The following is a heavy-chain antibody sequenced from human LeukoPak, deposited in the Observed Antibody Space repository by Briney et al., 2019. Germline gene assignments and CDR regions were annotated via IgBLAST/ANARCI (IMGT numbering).Heavy chain of an antibody. CDR3: ARGDPIYDFWSGGDY. D-gene: IGHD3-3*01. CDR1: GFTFSSYS. V-gene: IGHV3-48*01. J-gene: IGHJ4*02. Sequence: GGSLRLSCAASGFTFSSYSMMWVRQAPGKGLEWVSYISSSSTTIHYADSVKGRFTISRDNARNLLSLQMNSLRAEDTAVYYCARGDPIYDFWSGGDYWGQGSLVTVSS. CDR2: ISSSSTTI.